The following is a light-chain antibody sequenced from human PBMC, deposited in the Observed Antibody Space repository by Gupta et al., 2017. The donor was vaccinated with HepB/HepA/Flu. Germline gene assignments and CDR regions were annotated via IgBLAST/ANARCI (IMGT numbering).Light chain of an antibody. Sequence: QSVLTQPPSASGTPEQRVTISCSGSTSNIGSNYVYWYQQLPGTAPKLLIYRSDQRPSGVPDRFSGSKSGTSASLAIXGXRSGDEXDYYCASWDDSLSGWVFGGGTKVTVL. CDR3: ASWDDSLSGWV. V-gene: IGLV1-47*01. CDR1: TSNIGSNY. CDR2: RSD. J-gene: IGLJ3*02.